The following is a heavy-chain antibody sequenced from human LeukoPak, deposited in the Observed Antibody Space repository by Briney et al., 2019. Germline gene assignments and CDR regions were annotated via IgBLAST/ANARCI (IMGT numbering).Heavy chain of an antibody. J-gene: IGHJ4*02. CDR3: AKGPFFYYDASGYNYFES. V-gene: IGHV3-64*01. Sequence: GGSLRLSCAASGFTFSSYAMHWVRQGPGKGLEYVSAISSNGGSTYYANSLKGRFTISRDNSKDTLYLQMNSLRAEDTAIYYCAKGPFFYYDASGYNYFESWGQGTLVTVSS. D-gene: IGHD3-22*01. CDR2: ISSNGGST. CDR1: GFTFSSYA.